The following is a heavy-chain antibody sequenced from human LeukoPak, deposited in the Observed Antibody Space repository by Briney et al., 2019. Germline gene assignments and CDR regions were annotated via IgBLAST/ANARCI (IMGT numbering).Heavy chain of an antibody. Sequence: GGSLRLSCAASGFTFCRHGMNWVRQAPGKGLEWISYISGTSTIIHYADSVRGRFTVSRDIAEKWLYLPTNSLRDEDTAIYYCARYFEDNGWFSLDNWGQGALVTVSS. CDR1: GFTFCRHG. J-gene: IGHJ4*02. D-gene: IGHD6-19*01. CDR2: ISGTSTII. V-gene: IGHV3-48*02. CDR3: ARYFEDNGWFSLDN.